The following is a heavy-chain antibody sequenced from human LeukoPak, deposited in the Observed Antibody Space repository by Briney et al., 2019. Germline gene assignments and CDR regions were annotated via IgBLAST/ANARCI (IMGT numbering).Heavy chain of an antibody. Sequence: PGGSLRLSCSASGFTFSSYAMSWVRQAPGKGLEWVSTSSGRGDSTYYADSVKGRFTISRDNSKNTLYLQMNSLRAEDTAVYYCARMGYCSTTSCYWRAFDTWGQGTMVTVSS. CDR3: ARMGYCSTTSCYWRAFDT. J-gene: IGHJ3*02. CDR1: GFTFSSYA. D-gene: IGHD2-2*01. CDR2: SSGRGDST. V-gene: IGHV3-23*01.